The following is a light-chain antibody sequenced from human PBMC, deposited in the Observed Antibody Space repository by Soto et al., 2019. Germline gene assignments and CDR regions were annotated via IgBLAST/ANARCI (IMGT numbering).Light chain of an antibody. CDR3: GAWDNTQSWV. CDR2: DND. V-gene: IGLV1-51*01. CDR1: GSNIGGFS. Sequence: QSVLTQPPSVSAAPGQRITNSCSGSGSNIGGFSVSWYQQLPGTAPKLLIYDNDKRPSGIPDRFSGSKSGTSATLAITTLQTGDEAHYFCGAWDNTQSWVFGPGTKLTVL. J-gene: IGLJ1*01.